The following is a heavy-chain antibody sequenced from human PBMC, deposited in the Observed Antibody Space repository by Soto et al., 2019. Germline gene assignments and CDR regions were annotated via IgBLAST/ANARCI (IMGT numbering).Heavy chain of an antibody. D-gene: IGHD3-3*01. V-gene: IGHV1-69*13. CDR1: GGTFSSYA. CDR2: IIPIFGTA. J-gene: IGHJ6*02. Sequence: SVKVSCKASGGTFSSYAISWVRQAPGQGLEWMGGIIPIFGTANYAQKFQGRVTITADESTSTAYMELSSLRSEDTAVYYCARGSTKIFGVVWSYGMDVWGQGTTVTVSS. CDR3: ARGSTKIFGVVWSYGMDV.